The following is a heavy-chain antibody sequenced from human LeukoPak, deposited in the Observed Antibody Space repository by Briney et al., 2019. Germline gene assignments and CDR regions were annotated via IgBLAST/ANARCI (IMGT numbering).Heavy chain of an antibody. J-gene: IGHJ4*02. D-gene: IGHD5-12*01. Sequence: ASVKVSCKASGYTFTGYYMHWVRQAPGQGLEWMGWINPNSGGTNYAQKFQGRVTMTRDTSISTAHMELSRLRSDDTAVYYCASGYSGYDPYNFDYWGQGTLVTVSS. CDR3: ASGYSGYDPYNFDY. CDR1: GYTFTGYY. CDR2: INPNSGGT. V-gene: IGHV1-2*02.